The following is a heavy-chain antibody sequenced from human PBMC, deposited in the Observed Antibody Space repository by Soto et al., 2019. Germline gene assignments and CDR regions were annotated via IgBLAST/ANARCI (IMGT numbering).Heavy chain of an antibody. CDR1: GYIFTAYY. V-gene: IGHV1-46*01. J-gene: IGHJ6*02. Sequence: ASVKVSCKASGYIFTAYYMHWVRQAPGQGLEWMGIINPRDGSTKYAQKFQGRVTMTRDTYTSTVYMDLSSLRSEDTAVYYCARDTRGNYYGMAVWGQGTTVTVSS. CDR2: INPRDGST. CDR3: ARDTRGNYYGMAV. D-gene: IGHD3-10*01.